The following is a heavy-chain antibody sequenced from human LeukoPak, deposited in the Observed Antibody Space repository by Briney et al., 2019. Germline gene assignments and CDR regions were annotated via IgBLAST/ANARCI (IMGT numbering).Heavy chain of an antibody. J-gene: IGHJ4*02. CDR3: ARGRGGSPDY. Sequence: ASVNVSCMACVYTFNTYTINWLRQASGQGREWVGWMNPNSGNSGYAQKFQGRFTITRDTTISTTYLELTSLTFEDTAVYYCARGRGGSPDYWGQGTLVTVSS. V-gene: IGHV1-8*03. CDR1: VYTFNTYT. CDR2: MNPNSGNS. D-gene: IGHD1-26*01.